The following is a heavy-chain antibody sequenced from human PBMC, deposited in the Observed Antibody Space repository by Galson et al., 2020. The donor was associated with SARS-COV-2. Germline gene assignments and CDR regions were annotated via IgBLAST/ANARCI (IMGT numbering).Heavy chain of an antibody. V-gene: IGHV3-49*04. CDR3: TRGDTAMVRY. J-gene: IGHJ4*02. CDR2: IRSKAYGGTT. Sequence: PGGSLRLSCTASGFTFGDYAMSWVRQAPGKGLEWVGFIRSKAYGGTTEYAASVKGRFTIPRDDSKSIAYLQMNSLKTEDTAVYYCTRGDTAMVRYWGQGTLVTVSS. CDR1: GFTFGDYA. D-gene: IGHD5-18*01.